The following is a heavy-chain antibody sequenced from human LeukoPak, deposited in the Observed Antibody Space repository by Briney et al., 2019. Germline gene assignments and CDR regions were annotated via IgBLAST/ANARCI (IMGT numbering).Heavy chain of an antibody. D-gene: IGHD3-22*01. Sequence: PGGSLRLSCAASGFTFSGSAMHWVRQASGKGLEWVGRIRSKANSYATAYAASVKGRFTISRDDSKNTAYLQMNSLKTEDTAVYYCARVDYDSSGYWVYWGQGTLVTVSS. CDR2: IRSKANSYAT. V-gene: IGHV3-73*01. CDR1: GFTFSGSA. J-gene: IGHJ4*02. CDR3: ARVDYDSSGYWVY.